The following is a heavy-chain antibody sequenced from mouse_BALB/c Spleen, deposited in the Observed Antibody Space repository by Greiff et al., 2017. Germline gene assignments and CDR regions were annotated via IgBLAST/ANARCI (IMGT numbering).Heavy chain of an antibody. CDR3: ARETYDGIDY. CDR1: GFTFSDYY. V-gene: IGHV5-4*02. Sequence: EVQLVESGGGLVKPGGSLKLSCAASGFTFSDYYMYWVRQTPEKRLEWVATISDGGSYTYYPDSVKGRFTISRDNAKNNLYLQMSSLKSEDTAMYYCARETYDGIDYWGQGTTLTVSS. J-gene: IGHJ2*01. CDR2: ISDGGSYT. D-gene: IGHD2-3*01.